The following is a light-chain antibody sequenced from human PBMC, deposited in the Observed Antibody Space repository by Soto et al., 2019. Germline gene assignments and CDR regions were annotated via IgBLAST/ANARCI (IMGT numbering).Light chain of an antibody. CDR1: QSVTSSF. CDR3: HQYDSSPWT. V-gene: IGKV3-20*01. Sequence: EIVLTQSPGTLSLSPGERATLSCRASQSVTSSFLAWYQQKPGQAPRLLIYGASSRATGIPDRFSGSGSGTDFTLTISRLEPEYFAVYYCHQYDSSPWTFGQGTRVEIK. J-gene: IGKJ1*01. CDR2: GAS.